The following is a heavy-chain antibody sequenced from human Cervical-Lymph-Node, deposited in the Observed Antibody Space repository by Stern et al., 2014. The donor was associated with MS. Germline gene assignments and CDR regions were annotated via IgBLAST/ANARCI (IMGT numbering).Heavy chain of an antibody. J-gene: IGHJ1*01. CDR3: ANPLPYAN. CDR1: GDTFATYP. D-gene: IGHD4-17*01. V-gene: IGHV1-46*03. Sequence: QVQLVQSGAEVKKPGASVKVSCKASGDTFATYPIHWLRQAPGQGPVWMGIVNPTDGRTTYAQTFKGRVTMTRDTSTRTVYMELRSLRPEDTAMYFCANPLPYANWGQGTRVTVSS. CDR2: VNPTDGRT.